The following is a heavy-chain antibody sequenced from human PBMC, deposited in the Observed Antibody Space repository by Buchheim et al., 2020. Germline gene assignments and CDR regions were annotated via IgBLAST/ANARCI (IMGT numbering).Heavy chain of an antibody. CDR1: GFTFSSYG. CDR2: IWYDGSNK. D-gene: IGHD5-18*01. Sequence: QVQLVESGGGVVQPGRSLRLSCAASGFTFSSYGMHRVRQAPGKGLEWVAVIWYDGSNKYYADSVKGRFTISRDNSKNTLYLQMNSLRAEDTAVYYCARDSRIQFCLDYWGQGTL. J-gene: IGHJ4*02. CDR3: ARDSRIQFCLDY. V-gene: IGHV3-33*01.